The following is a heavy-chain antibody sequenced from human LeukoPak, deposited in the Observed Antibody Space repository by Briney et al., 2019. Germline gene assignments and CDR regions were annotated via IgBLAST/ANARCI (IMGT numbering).Heavy chain of an antibody. V-gene: IGHV4-39*01. CDR3: ARHGIDVLLKDYYFDY. CDR2: IFFSGST. CDR1: GGSISSSTYH. D-gene: IGHD3-16*01. J-gene: IGHJ4*02. Sequence: SETLSLTCTVSGGSISSSTYHWGWIRQPPGKRLEWIGSIFFSGSTYYNPSLKSRVTISVDTSKNQFSLRLSSVTAADTAVYYCARHGIDVLLKDYYFDYWGQGTRVTVSS.